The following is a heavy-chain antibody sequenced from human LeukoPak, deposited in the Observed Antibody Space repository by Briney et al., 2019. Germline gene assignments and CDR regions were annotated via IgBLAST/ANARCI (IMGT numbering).Heavy chain of an antibody. CDR1: GFTFSSYA. J-gene: IGHJ4*02. Sequence: GGSLRLSSAASGFTFSSYAMSWVRQAPGKGLEWVSAISGSGGRTYYADSVKGRFTISRDNSKNTLYLQMNSLRAEDTAVYYCAPILYIKLFHFDYWGQGTLVTVSS. D-gene: IGHD5-18*01. V-gene: IGHV3-23*01. CDR2: ISGSGGRT. CDR3: APILYIKLFHFDY.